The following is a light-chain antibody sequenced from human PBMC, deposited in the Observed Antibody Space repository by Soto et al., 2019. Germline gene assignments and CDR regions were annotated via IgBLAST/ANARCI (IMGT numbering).Light chain of an antibody. CDR2: EVS. Sequence: QCALTQPASVSGSPGQWITISCTGTSSDVGSYNLVSWYQQHPGKAPKLMIYEVSKRPSGVSNRFSGSKSGNTASLTISGLQAEDEADYYCCSYAGSSTYVFGTGTKVTVL. CDR3: CSYAGSSTYV. V-gene: IGLV2-23*02. CDR1: SSDVGSYNL. J-gene: IGLJ1*01.